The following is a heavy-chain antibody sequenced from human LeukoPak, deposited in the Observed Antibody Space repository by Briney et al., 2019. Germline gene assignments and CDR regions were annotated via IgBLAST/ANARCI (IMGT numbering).Heavy chain of an antibody. V-gene: IGHV4-59*02. D-gene: IGHD2-21*02. CDR2: MSYSGRT. CDR1: GDSVSSYY. Sequence: SETLSLTCSVSGDSVSSYYWSWIRQTPGKGLEWIGYMSYSGRTDYGPSLKSRVTMSLDTSKNQFSLRMSSVTAADTGVYYCARGYCRDDICQAYRHWGQGTLVTVSS. J-gene: IGHJ4*02. CDR3: ARGYCRDDICQAYRH.